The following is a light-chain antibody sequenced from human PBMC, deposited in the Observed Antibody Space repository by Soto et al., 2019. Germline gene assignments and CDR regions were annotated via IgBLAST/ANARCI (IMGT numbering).Light chain of an antibody. Sequence: QSALTQPASVSGSPGQSITISCTGTSSDVGGYNYVSWYQQYPGKAPKLMIYDVSKRPSGIPDRFFGSKFGNTASLTISGLQAEDEADYYCCSYAGSFIFVFGTGTKVTVL. CDR3: CSYAGSFIFV. V-gene: IGLV2-11*01. J-gene: IGLJ1*01. CDR1: SSDVGGYNY. CDR2: DVS.